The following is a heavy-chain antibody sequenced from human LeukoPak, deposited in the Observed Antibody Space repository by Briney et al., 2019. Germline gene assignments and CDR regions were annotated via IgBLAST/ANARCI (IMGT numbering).Heavy chain of an antibody. J-gene: IGHJ4*02. D-gene: IGHD6-25*01. Sequence: PGGSLRLSCAASGFTFSDYYMSWIRQAPGKGLEWVSHISSSGSATYFADSVKGRFTISRDNAKNSLFLQMSSLRAEDTAVYYCARRTAPPDYWGQGTLVTVSS. CDR2: ISSSGSAT. CDR3: ARRTAPPDY. CDR1: GFTFSDYY. V-gene: IGHV3-11*01.